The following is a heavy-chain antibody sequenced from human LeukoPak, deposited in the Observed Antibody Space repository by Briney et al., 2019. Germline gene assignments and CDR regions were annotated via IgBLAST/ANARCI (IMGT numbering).Heavy chain of an antibody. Sequence: SETLSLTCTVSGGSISISSYYWGWIRQPPGKGLEWIGSIYYSGSTYYNPSLKSRVTISVDTSKNHFSLKLSSVTAADTAVYYCARSPDYYGSGSYLVPYYFDYWGQGTLVTVSS. CDR3: ARSPDYYGSGSYLVPYYFDY. J-gene: IGHJ4*02. CDR2: IYYSGST. CDR1: GGSISISSYY. V-gene: IGHV4-39*02. D-gene: IGHD3-10*01.